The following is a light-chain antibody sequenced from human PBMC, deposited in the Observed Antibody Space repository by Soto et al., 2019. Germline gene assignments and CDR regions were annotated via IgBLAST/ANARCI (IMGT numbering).Light chain of an antibody. Sequence: QPVLTQPASVSGSPGQSITISCTGTSSDVGSYNLVSWYQQHPGKAPKLMIYEGSKRPSGVSNRFSGSKSGNTASLTISGLQAEDEADYYCCSYAGSSTLGVFGGGTKLTVL. CDR2: EGS. V-gene: IGLV2-23*01. J-gene: IGLJ2*01. CDR3: CSYAGSSTLGV. CDR1: SSDVGSYNL.